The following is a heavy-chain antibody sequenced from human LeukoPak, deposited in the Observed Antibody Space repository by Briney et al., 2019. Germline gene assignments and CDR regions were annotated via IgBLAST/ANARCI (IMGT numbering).Heavy chain of an antibody. J-gene: IGHJ1*01. CDR2: INHSGST. CDR3: ARRPRFTHYRLAEYFQH. D-gene: IGHD3-3*01. Sequence: SETLSLTCAVYGGSFSGYYWSWIRQPPGKGLEWIGEINHSGSTNYNPSLKSRVTISVDTSKNQFSLKLSSVTAADTAVYYRARRPRFTHYRLAEYFQHWGQGTLVTVSS. V-gene: IGHV4-34*01. CDR1: GGSFSGYY.